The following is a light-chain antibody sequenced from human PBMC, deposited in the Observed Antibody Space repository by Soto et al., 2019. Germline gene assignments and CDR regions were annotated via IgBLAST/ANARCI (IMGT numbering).Light chain of an antibody. CDR2: DTS. CDR1: QGIGDT. V-gene: IGKV3-11*01. CDR3: QQRSNWPALT. J-gene: IGKJ4*01. Sequence: EVVMRQSPATLSVSPGAGATLSCRASQGIGDTLAWYQHKPGQTPRLLIYDTSTRATGVPTRFSGSRSGAEFTLTISSLEPEDFAVYYCQQRSNWPALTFGGGTKVDI.